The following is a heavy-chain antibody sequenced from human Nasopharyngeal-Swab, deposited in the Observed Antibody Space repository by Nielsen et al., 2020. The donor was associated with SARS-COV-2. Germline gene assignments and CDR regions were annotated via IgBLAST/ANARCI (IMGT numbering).Heavy chain of an antibody. CDR3: ATSQCPNGVCREDTAFDI. V-gene: IGHV1-45*02. D-gene: IGHD2-8*01. J-gene: IGHJ3*02. CDR2: ITPFNGNT. Sequence: SVKVSCKASGYTFTYRFLHWVRQAPGQGLEWMGWITPFNGNTNYAQKFRDRVTITGDRSKRTAYMELSSLRSEDTAIYYCATSQCPNGVCREDTAFDIWGQGTMVTVSS. CDR1: GYTFTYRF.